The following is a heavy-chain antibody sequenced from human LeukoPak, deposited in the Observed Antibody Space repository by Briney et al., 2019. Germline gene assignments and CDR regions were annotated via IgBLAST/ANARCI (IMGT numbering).Heavy chain of an antibody. J-gene: IGHJ4*02. CDR2: ISSTSNTI. Sequence: GGSLRLSCAASGFTFSSYSMNWVCQAPGKGLEWVSYISSTSNTIYYADSVKGRFTISRDNAKNSLYLQMNSLRAEDTAVYYCARRGYCTNGVCYSLDYWGQGTLVTVSS. D-gene: IGHD2-8*01. CDR1: GFTFSSYS. CDR3: ARRGYCTNGVCYSLDY. V-gene: IGHV3-48*04.